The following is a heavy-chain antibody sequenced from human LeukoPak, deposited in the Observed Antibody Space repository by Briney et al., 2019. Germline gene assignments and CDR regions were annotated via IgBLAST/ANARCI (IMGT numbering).Heavy chain of an antibody. CDR1: GGSFSGYY. CDR2: INHSGST. J-gene: IGHJ6*02. Sequence: SETLSLTCAVYGGSFSGYYWSWIRQPPGKGLEWIGEINHSGSTNYNPSLKSRVTISVDTSKNQFSLKLSSVTAADTVVYYCARGPRIIAVAGRYYYYYGMDVWGQGTTVTVSS. CDR3: ARGPRIIAVAGRYYYYYGMDV. V-gene: IGHV4-34*01. D-gene: IGHD6-19*01.